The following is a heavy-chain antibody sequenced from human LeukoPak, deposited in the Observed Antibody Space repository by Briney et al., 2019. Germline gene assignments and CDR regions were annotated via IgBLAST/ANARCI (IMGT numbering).Heavy chain of an antibody. J-gene: IGHJ4*02. CDR2: INPNSGGT. Sequence: GASVKVPCKASGYTFTGYYMHWVRQAPGQGLEWMGWINPNSGGTNYAQKFQGRVTMTRDTSISTAYMELSRLRSDDTAVYYCARWGYDSSGYYFPPYYFDYWGQGTLVTVSS. CDR3: ARWGYDSSGYYFPPYYFDY. CDR1: GYTFTGYY. D-gene: IGHD3-22*01. V-gene: IGHV1-2*02.